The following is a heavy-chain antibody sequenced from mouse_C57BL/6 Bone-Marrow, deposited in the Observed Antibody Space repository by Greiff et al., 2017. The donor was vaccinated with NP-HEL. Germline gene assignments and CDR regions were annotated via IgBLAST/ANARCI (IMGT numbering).Heavy chain of an antibody. Sequence: VQLQQPGPELVKPGASVKISCKASGYTFTDYYMNWVKQSHGKSLEWIGDINPNNGGTSYNQKFKGKATLTVDKSSSTAYMELRSLTSEDSAVYYCARDYYYGSSYGFAYWGQGTLVTVSA. D-gene: IGHD1-1*01. J-gene: IGHJ3*01. CDR1: GYTFTDYY. V-gene: IGHV1-26*01. CDR2: INPNNGGT. CDR3: ARDYYYGSSYGFAY.